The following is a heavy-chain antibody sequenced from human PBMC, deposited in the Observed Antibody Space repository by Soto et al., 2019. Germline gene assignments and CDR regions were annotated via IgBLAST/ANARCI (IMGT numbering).Heavy chain of an antibody. CDR2: INHSGST. J-gene: IGHJ4*02. V-gene: IGHV4-34*01. CDR3: ARTRKVRGYSGFTLE. Sequence: SETLSLTCAVYGGSFSGYYWSWIRQPPGKGLEWIGEINHSGSTNYNPSLKSRVTISVDTSKNQFSLKLSSVTAADTAVYYCARTRKVRGYSGFTLEWGQGTLVTVSS. CDR1: GGSFSGYY. D-gene: IGHD5-12*01.